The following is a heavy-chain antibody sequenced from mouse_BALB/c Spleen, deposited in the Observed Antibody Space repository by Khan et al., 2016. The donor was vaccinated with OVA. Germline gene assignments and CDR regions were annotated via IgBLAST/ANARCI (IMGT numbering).Heavy chain of an antibody. J-gene: IGHJ4*01. D-gene: IGHD3-1*01. CDR2: INTYTGEP. CDR3: ARSGPCTQGAMDY. Sequence: QIQLVQSGPELKKPGETVKISCKASGYTLKNFGMNWVKKAPGKGLKWMGWINTYTGEPTYADDFKGRFAFSLETSASTAHLQINNLKNEDTATYFCARSGPCTQGAMDYWGQGTSVTVSS. CDR1: GYTLKNFG. V-gene: IGHV9-3-1*01.